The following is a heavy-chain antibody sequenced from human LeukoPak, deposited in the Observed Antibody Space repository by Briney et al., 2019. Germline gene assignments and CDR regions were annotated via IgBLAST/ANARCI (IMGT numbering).Heavy chain of an antibody. Sequence: GASVKVSCKASGYTFTNYGINWVRQAPGQGLEWMGWISGYNGDTKYAQNLQGRVTMTTDTSTSTAYMELRSLRSDDTAVYYCARDKAVTTEVTQHFQHWGQGTLVTVSS. J-gene: IGHJ1*01. CDR2: ISGYNGDT. D-gene: IGHD4-23*01. CDR3: ARDKAVTTEVTQHFQH. CDR1: GYTFTNYG. V-gene: IGHV1-18*01.